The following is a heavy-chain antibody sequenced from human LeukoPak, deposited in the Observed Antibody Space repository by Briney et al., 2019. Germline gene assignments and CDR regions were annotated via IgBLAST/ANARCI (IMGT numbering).Heavy chain of an antibody. Sequence: GGSLRLSCAASGFTFSSYAMSRVRQAPGKGLEWVSDISGSGISTYYADSVKGRFTISRDNAKNSLSLQMNSLRAEDTAVYYCARDRLLEDRDYHYYYYMDVWGIGTTVTVSS. D-gene: IGHD1-1*01. CDR1: GFTFSSYA. CDR2: ISGSGIST. CDR3: ARDRLLEDRDYHYYYYMDV. V-gene: IGHV3-23*01. J-gene: IGHJ6*03.